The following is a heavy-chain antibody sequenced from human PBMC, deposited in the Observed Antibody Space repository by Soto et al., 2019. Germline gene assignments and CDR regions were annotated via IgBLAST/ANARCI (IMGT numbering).Heavy chain of an antibody. J-gene: IGHJ5*02. CDR1: GGSISSYY. D-gene: IGHD2-2*02. CDR3: ARGKWDLLQYCSSTSCYKGGSRTALRGNWFDA. CDR2: IYTSGST. V-gene: IGHV4-4*07. Sequence: SEALSLTCTVSGGSISSYYWRWIRQPAGKGLEWIGRIYTSGSTNYNPSLKSRVTISVDTSKNQFSLKLSSVTAADTAVYYCARGKWDLLQYCSSTSCYKGGSRTALRGNWFDAGVQGTPVTVSS.